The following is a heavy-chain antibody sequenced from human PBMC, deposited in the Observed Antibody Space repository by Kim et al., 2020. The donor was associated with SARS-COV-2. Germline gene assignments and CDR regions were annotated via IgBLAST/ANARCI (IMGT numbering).Heavy chain of an antibody. D-gene: IGHD3-9*01. CDR2: ISGDGGST. J-gene: IGHJ4*02. Sequence: GSLILSCAASGFTFDDYAMHWVRPAPGKGLEWVSLISGDGGSTYYADSVKGRFTISRDNSKNSLYLQMNSLRTEDTALYYCAKTVDWGLGAYYFGYWGQGALVTGSS. CDR1: GFTFDDYA. CDR3: AKTVDWGLGAYYFGY. V-gene: IGHV3-43*02.